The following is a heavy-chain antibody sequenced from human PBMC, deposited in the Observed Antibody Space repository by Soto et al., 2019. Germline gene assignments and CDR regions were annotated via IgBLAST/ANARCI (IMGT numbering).Heavy chain of an antibody. D-gene: IGHD2-15*01. CDR1: GFIFSTDA. V-gene: IGHV3-23*01. CDR3: TKGGRSCCYDC. J-gene: IGHJ4*02. Sequence: EVRLLESGGGLVQPGGSLILSCAASGFIFSTDAMSWDRQAPGKGLEWVSAISGSGSSTYYADSVKGRFTISRDNSKNTQYLQMNSLRAEDTAVYYCTKGGRSCCYDCWGQGTLVTVSS. CDR2: ISGSGSST.